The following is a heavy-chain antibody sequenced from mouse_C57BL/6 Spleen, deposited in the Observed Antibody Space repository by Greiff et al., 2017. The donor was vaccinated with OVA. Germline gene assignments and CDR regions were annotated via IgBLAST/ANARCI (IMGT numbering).Heavy chain of an antibody. D-gene: IGHD1-1*01. V-gene: IGHV14-2*01. CDR3: ARYYDGSSAWFAY. CDR2: IDPEDGET. J-gene: IGHJ3*01. Sequence: VQLQQSGAELVKPGASVKLSCTASGFNIKDYYMHWVKQRTEQGLEWIGRIDPEDGETKYAPNFQGKATITADTSSNTAYLQLSSLTSEDTAVYYCARYYDGSSAWFAYWGQGTLVTVSA. CDR1: GFNIKDYY.